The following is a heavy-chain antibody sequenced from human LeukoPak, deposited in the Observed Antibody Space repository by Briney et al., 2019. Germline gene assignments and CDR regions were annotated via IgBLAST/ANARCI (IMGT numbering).Heavy chain of an antibody. CDR2: ITSGDRT. V-gene: IGHV3-23*01. CDR3: AREAFYSSGWFSLFGY. Sequence: GGSLRLSCAASGFTLSNFAMSWVRQAPGKGQEWVLTITSGDRTYYADSVKGRFTISRDNSKNTMYLQMSSLRAEDTAVYYCAREAFYSSGWFSLFGYWGQGTLVTVSS. CDR1: GFTLSNFA. D-gene: IGHD6-19*01. J-gene: IGHJ4*02.